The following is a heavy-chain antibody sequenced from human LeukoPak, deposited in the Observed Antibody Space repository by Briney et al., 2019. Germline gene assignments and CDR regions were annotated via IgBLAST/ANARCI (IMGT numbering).Heavy chain of an antibody. D-gene: IGHD5-24*01. V-gene: IGHV4-61*02. CDR2: IYTSGST. CDR3: ARGVATINFDY. J-gene: IGHJ4*02. Sequence: SETLSLTCTGSGGSLSGDSYYWSWIRQPAGKGLEWIGRIYTSGSTNYNPSLKSRVTISLDTSKNQFSLKLNSVTAADTAVYYCARGVATINFDYWGQGTLVTVSS. CDR1: GGSLSGDSYY.